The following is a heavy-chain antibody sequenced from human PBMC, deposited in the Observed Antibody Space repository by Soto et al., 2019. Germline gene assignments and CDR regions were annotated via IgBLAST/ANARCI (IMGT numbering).Heavy chain of an antibody. CDR1: GGSISSFY. D-gene: IGHD5-18*01. J-gene: IGHJ4*02. V-gene: IGHV4-4*07. CDR3: VWIQLWFSPFDY. CDR2: IYSGGRN. Sequence: SETLSLTCTVSGGSISSFYWSWIRQPAGKGLEWIGRIYSGGRNSYNPSLKSRVTISRDNSKNTLYLQMNSLRAEDTAVYYCVWIQLWFSPFDYWGQGTLVTVSS.